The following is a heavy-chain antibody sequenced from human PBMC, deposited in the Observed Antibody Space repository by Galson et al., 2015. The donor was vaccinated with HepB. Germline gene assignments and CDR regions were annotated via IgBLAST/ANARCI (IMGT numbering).Heavy chain of an antibody. CDR2: IKSKTDDETT. V-gene: IGHV3-15*01. J-gene: IGHJ5*02. CDR1: GFPFNNAW. CDR3: TTDVYYSTYWSWLDP. Sequence: SLRLSCAASGFPFNNAWMTWVRQAPGMGLEWVGRIKSKTDDETTDYAAPVKGRFTISRDDSKNRLYLQMNSLKTGDTAVYYCTTDVYYSTYWSWLDPWGQGTLVTVSS. D-gene: IGHD2-8*02.